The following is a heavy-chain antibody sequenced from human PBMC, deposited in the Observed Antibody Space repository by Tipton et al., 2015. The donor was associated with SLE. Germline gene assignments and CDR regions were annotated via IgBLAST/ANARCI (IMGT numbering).Heavy chain of an antibody. J-gene: IGHJ4*02. CDR2: INHSGST. Sequence: TLSLTCAVYGGSFSGYYWSWIRQPPGKGLEWIGEINHSGSTNYNPSLKSRVTISVDTSKNQFSLKMSSVTAADTAVYYCARRAAAAGYYFDYWGQGTLVTVSS. V-gene: IGHV4-34*01. D-gene: IGHD6-13*01. CDR1: GGSFSGYY. CDR3: ARRAAAAGYYFDY.